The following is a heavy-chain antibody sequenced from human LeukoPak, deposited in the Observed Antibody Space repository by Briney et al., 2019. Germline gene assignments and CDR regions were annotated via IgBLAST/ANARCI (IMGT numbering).Heavy chain of an antibody. CDR2: ITSSTTYI. CDR3: AKVGYSGSPRGAFDI. J-gene: IGHJ3*02. D-gene: IGHD1-26*01. V-gene: IGHV3-21*04. CDR1: GFIFSSYN. Sequence: PGGSLRLSCAASGFIFSSYNMNWVRQAPGKGLEWVSSITSSTTYIYYADSVKGRFTISRDNSKNTLYLQMNSLRAEDTAVYYCAKVGYSGSPRGAFDIWGQGTMVTVSS.